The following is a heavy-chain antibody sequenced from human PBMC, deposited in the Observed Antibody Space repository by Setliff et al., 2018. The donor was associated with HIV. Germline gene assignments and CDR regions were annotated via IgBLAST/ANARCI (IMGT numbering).Heavy chain of an antibody. J-gene: IGHJ4*02. D-gene: IGHD3-22*01. V-gene: IGHV4-59*11. Sequence: SETLSLTCTVSGDSISSQDWTWIRQPPGRGLEWIGHIYYNGTTNYNPSIKSRVTISVDTSKNQLSLKLSSVTGADTAVYYCARGCYYDSSGYRLAFDYWGQGTLVTVSS. CDR1: GDSISSQD. CDR2: IYYNGTT. CDR3: ARGCYYDSSGYRLAFDY.